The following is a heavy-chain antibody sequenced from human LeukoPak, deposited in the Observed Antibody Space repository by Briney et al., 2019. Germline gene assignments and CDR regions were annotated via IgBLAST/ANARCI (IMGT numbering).Heavy chain of an antibody. D-gene: IGHD3-10*01. J-gene: IGHJ4*02. V-gene: IGHV4-4*02. CDR3: ARGAYGIPTDY. CDR2: IYSSGST. Sequence: SGTLSLTCAVSGGSISSSNWWNWVRQPPGKGLEWIGYIYSSGSTYYNPSLESRVTMSVDTAKNQFSLRLSSVTAADTAVYYCARGAYGIPTDYWGQGTLVTVSS. CDR1: GGSISSSNW.